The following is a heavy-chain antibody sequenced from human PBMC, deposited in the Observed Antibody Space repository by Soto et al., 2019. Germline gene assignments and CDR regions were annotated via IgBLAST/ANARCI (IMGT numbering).Heavy chain of an antibody. Sequence: GESLKISFKGSGYSFTSYWIGWVRQMPGKGLEWMGIIYPGDSDTRYSPSFQGQVTISADKSISTAYLQWSSLKASDTAMYYCARQSARPTYYYYGMDVWGQGTTVTVSS. V-gene: IGHV5-51*01. D-gene: IGHD6-6*01. CDR3: ARQSARPTYYYYGMDV. J-gene: IGHJ6*02. CDR1: GYSFTSYW. CDR2: IYPGDSDT.